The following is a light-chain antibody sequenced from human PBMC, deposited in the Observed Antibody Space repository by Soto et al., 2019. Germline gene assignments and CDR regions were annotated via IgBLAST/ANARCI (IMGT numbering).Light chain of an antibody. J-gene: IGKJ1*01. Sequence: EMVMTQSPATLSVSPGERATLSCRASQSVRSNLAWYQQKPGQAPRLLIYGASTRATGIPARLSGSGSGTEFTLTISSLQSEDFAVYYCQQYNDWWTFGQGTKVDIK. CDR3: QQYNDWWT. CDR1: QSVRSN. CDR2: GAS. V-gene: IGKV3-15*01.